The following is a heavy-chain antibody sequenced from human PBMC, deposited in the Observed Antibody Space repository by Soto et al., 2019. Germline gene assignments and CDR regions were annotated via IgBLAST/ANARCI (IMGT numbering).Heavy chain of an antibody. Sequence: EVQLLESGGGLVQPGGSLRLSCAASGFTFSTYGMSWVRQAPGKGLEWVSGISGSGGGTYYADSVKGRFTISRDNSKNQLDLQMNSLRAEDTAVYYCAKGGYSSSWYWSVDYWGQGNLVTVSS. CDR2: ISGSGGGT. J-gene: IGHJ4*02. CDR1: GFTFSTYG. CDR3: AKGGYSSSWYWSVDY. D-gene: IGHD6-13*01. V-gene: IGHV3-23*01.